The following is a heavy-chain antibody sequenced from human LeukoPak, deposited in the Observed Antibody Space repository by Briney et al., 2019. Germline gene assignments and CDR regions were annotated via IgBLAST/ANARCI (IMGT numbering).Heavy chain of an antibody. V-gene: IGHV3-66*01. J-gene: IGHJ4*02. CDR1: GVSASSNF. CDR3: TRVPPAVVINTYV. Sequence: GGSLRLSCAVSGVSASSNFMIWVRQAPGKGLEWVSLIYSGGETSYADSVKGRFSISRDNSKNTLYLQMNSLRVEDTAVYYCTRVPPAVVINTYVWGQGTLVTVSS. CDR2: IYSGGET. D-gene: IGHD2-2*01.